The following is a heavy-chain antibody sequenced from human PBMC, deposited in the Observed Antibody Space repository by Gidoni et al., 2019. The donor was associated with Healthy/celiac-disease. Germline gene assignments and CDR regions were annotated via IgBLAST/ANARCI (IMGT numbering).Heavy chain of an antibody. CDR1: GFTFSSYS. V-gene: IGHV3-21*01. CDR2: ISSSSSYI. CDR3: ASRPPRLAAARPEDY. Sequence: EVQLVESGGGLVKPGGSLRLSCAASGFTFSSYSMNWVRQAPGKGLEWVSSISSSSSYIYYADSVKGRFTISRDNAKNSLYLQMNSLRAEDTAVYYCASRPPRLAAARPEDYWGQGTLVTVSS. J-gene: IGHJ4*02. D-gene: IGHD6-13*01.